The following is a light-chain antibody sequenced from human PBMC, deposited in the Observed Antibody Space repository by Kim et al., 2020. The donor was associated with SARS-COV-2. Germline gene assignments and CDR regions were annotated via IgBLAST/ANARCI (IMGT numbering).Light chain of an antibody. J-gene: IGKJ4*01. CDR2: DAS. CDR3: QKFDDMPLT. Sequence: DIQLTQTPSFLSASVGDRVTFACQASQDISTNLNWYPQGPGKAPKVLISDASTLEVGVPSRFSGSGSGTEFTLTITSLQPEDVATYYCQKFDDMPLTFGGGTKVDIK. CDR1: QDISTN. V-gene: IGKV1-33*01.